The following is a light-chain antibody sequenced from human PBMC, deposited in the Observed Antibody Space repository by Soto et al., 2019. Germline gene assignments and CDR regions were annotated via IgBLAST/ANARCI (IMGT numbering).Light chain of an antibody. CDR3: QQYGTSEII. CDR2: DTS. CDR1: QTLSNSF. V-gene: IGKV3-20*01. Sequence: EIVLTQSPGTLSLSPGERATLSCRASQTLSNSFIAWYQQKPGQAPRLLIYDTSSRATGVPDRYSASGSGTDFTLTISRLEPEDFAVFFCQQYGTSEIIFGQGTRPQIK. J-gene: IGKJ5*01.